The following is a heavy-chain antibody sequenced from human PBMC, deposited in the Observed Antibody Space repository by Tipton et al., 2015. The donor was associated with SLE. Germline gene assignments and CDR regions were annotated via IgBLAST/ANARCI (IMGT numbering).Heavy chain of an antibody. V-gene: IGHV3-74*01. Sequence: SLRLSCAASGFTFSSYWMHWVRQAPGKGLVWVSHIESDGTSTNYADPVKGRFTISRDNAKNTLYLQMNSLRAEDTAVYYCAKDRGSSSPYYYGMDVWGQGTTVTVSS. CDR2: IESDGTST. CDR1: GFTFSSYW. D-gene: IGHD6-6*01. J-gene: IGHJ6*02. CDR3: AKDRGSSSPYYYGMDV.